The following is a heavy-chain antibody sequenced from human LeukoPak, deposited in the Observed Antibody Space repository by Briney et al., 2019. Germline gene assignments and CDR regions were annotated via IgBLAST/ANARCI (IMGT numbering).Heavy chain of an antibody. CDR3: ARGSYITMVRGVIPYGMDV. CDR1: GFTFSSYA. Sequence: GGSLRLSCAASGFTFSSYAMSWVRQAPGKGLEWVSAISGSGGSTYYADSVKGRFTISRDNSKNTLYLQMNSLRAEDTAVYYCARGSYITMVRGVIPYGMDVWGQGTTVTVSS. CDR2: ISGSGGST. J-gene: IGHJ6*02. D-gene: IGHD3-10*01. V-gene: IGHV3-23*01.